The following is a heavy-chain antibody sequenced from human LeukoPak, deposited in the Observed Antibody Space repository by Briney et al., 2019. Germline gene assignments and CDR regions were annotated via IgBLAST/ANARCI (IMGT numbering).Heavy chain of an antibody. V-gene: IGHV3-21*01. CDR2: IRSTSSYI. Sequence: GGSLRLSCAASGFKLFSEYSMNWVRQAPGKGLEWVSSIRSTSSYIFYADSVKGRFTISRDNAKNSLYLQMNSLRAEDTAVHYCARGIVGTTETTFDYWGQGTLVTVSS. CDR1: GFKLFSEYS. CDR3: ARGIVGTTETTFDY. D-gene: IGHD1-26*01. J-gene: IGHJ4*02.